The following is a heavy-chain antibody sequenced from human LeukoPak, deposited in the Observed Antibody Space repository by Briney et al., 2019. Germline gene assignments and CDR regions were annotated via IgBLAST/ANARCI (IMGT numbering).Heavy chain of an antibody. CDR3: ARSHYDFWSGLIRANYYYYYYMDV. CDR2: ISSSSSYI. J-gene: IGHJ6*03. D-gene: IGHD3-3*01. CDR1: GFTFSSYS. Sequence: GGSLRLSCAASGFTFSSYSMNWFRQAPGKGLEWVSSISSSSSYIYYADSVKGRFTISRDNAKNSLYLQMNSLRAEDTAVYYCARSHYDFWSGLIRANYYYYYYMDVWGKGTTVTVSS. V-gene: IGHV3-21*01.